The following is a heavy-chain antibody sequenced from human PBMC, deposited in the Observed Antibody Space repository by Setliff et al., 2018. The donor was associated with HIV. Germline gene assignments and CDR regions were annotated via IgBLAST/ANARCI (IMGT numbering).Heavy chain of an antibody. CDR2: ISTYNGNT. J-gene: IGHJ6*03. V-gene: IGHV1-18*01. D-gene: IGHD2-21*01. CDR1: GYTFTTYG. Sequence: ASVKVSCKASGYTFTTYGITWVRQAPGQGLEWMGWISTYNGNTNYAQKFQGRVTMTTVTSTSTAYMELRSLRSDDTAVYYCARLSIPAYYYMDVWGKGIPVTVSS. CDR3: ARLSIPAYYYMDV.